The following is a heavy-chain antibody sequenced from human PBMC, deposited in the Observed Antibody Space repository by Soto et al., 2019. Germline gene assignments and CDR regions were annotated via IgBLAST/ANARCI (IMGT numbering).Heavy chain of an antibody. D-gene: IGHD1-26*01. CDR3: AARRSGLYAMDV. CDR2: IVGGSGNT. CDR1: GFTFSTSA. Sequence: ASVKVSCKASGFTFSTSAVQWVRQARGQRPEWMGWIVGGSGNTNYAQNSQERVIITRDMSTSTVYMELSSLRSDDTAVYFCAARRSGLYAMDVWGQGTTVTVSS. V-gene: IGHV1-58*01. J-gene: IGHJ6*02.